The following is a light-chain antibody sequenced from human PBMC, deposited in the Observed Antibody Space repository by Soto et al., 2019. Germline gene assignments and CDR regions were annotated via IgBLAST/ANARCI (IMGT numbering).Light chain of an antibody. CDR1: QSVSSN. J-gene: IGKJ1*01. CDR2: GAS. Sequence: EVVMTQSRATLSVSPGERATLSCRASQSVSSNLAWYQQKPGQAPRLLIYGASSRATGIPARFSGSGSGTEFTLTISSLQPHDFATYYCQQYSSHSTFGQGTKV. CDR3: QQYSSHST. V-gene: IGKV3-15*01.